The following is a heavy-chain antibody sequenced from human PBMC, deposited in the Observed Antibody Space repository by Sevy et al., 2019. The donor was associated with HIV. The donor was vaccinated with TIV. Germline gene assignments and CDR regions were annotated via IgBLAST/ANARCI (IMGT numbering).Heavy chain of an antibody. V-gene: IGHV3-48*02. CDR1: GLTFSSDS. D-gene: IGHD5-18*01. CDR2: ISSSSRTI. J-gene: IGHJ4*02. CDR3: ARDVDTPFVRSFDS. Sequence: RLSCVVSGLTFSSDSMNCVRQAPGKGLEWLAYISSSSRTIYYADSVEGRFTISRDNDKKSVFLQMNNLRDEDSATYYCARDVDTPFVRSFDSWGQGTLVTVSS.